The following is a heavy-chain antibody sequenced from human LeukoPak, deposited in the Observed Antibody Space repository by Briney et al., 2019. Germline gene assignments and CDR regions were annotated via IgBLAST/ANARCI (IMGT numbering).Heavy chain of an antibody. Sequence: PGGSLRLSCAASGFTFSDYYMSWIRQAPGKVLGWVSYISSSGSTIYYADSVKGRFTISRDNAKNSLYLQMNSLRAEDTAVYYCARPYCSGGSCYLDYWGQGTLVTVSS. D-gene: IGHD2-15*01. CDR2: ISSSGSTI. V-gene: IGHV3-11*04. CDR3: ARPYCSGGSCYLDY. CDR1: GFTFSDYY. J-gene: IGHJ4*02.